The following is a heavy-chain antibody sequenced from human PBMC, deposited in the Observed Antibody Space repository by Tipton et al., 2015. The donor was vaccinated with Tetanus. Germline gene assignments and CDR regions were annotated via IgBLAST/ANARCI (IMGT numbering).Heavy chain of an antibody. CDR3: ARDRDQENSCDFFYGLDV. CDR2: IVPFLNTA. J-gene: IGHJ6*02. D-gene: IGHD2/OR15-2a*01. V-gene: IGHV1-69*06. Sequence: QLVQSGAEVKKPGSSVRVSCRASADTFSTYAITWVRQAAGQGPEWMGAIVPFLNTANYAQKFQDKVTIIADKSTGPTNMEVSSRRSDVAAVYYCARDRDQENSCDFFYGLDVWGQGTTVTVSS. CDR1: ADTFSTYA.